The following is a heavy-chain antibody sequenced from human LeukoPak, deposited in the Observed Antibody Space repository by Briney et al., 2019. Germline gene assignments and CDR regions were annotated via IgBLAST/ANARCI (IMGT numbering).Heavy chain of an antibody. D-gene: IGHD3-22*01. Sequence: GGSLRLSCAASGFTFSSYAMSWVRQAPGKGLEWVSAISGSGGSTYYADSAKGRFTVSRDNSKNTLYLQMNSLRAEDTAVYYCAKASEYYYDSSGSDFDYWGQGTLVTVSS. V-gene: IGHV3-23*01. CDR3: AKASEYYYDSSGSDFDY. CDR1: GFTFSSYA. J-gene: IGHJ4*02. CDR2: ISGSGGST.